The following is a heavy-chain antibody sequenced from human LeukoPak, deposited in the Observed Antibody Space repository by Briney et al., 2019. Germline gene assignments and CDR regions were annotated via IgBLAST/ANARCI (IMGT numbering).Heavy chain of an antibody. V-gene: IGHV3-30*18. CDR1: GFTFSDYG. CDR2: ISYHGNEI. D-gene: IGHD6-13*01. J-gene: IGHJ4*02. CDR3: AKDFSRHYTIDY. Sequence: GRSLRLSCAASGFTFSDYGMHWVRQAPGKGLEWVTVISYHGNEIYYADSVKGRFTVSRDNSKNTVYLQMNSPRAEDTAMYYCAKDFSRHYTIDYWGQGTLVTVSS.